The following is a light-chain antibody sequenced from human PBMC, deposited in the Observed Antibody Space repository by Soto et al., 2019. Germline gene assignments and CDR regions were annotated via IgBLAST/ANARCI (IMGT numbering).Light chain of an antibody. CDR1: QSFSSE. V-gene: IGKV3-15*01. CDR3: QQGHNWPLT. Sequence: DIVMTQSPATLSVSPGERATLSCRASQSFSSELAWYQQKPGQPPRLLIYSASTRATGVPARFTGSGSGSEFTLTISGLQSEDFAVYYCQQGHNWPLTFGQGTRLEI. J-gene: IGKJ2*01. CDR2: SAS.